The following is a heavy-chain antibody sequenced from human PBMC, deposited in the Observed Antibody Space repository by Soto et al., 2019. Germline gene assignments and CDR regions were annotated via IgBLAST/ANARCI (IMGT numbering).Heavy chain of an antibody. D-gene: IGHD4-4*01. CDR3: ARRPRYSNYVDY. V-gene: IGHV2-5*01. CDR1: GFSLSTDGVG. Sequence: QITLKESGPTLVKPTQTLTLTCTFSGFSLSTDGVGVGWIRQPPGKALEWLALIYWNDDKRYSPFLKSRLTIAKDTSKNQVVLTKTNVDPADTATYYCARRPRYSNYVDYWGQGTLVTVSS. J-gene: IGHJ4*02. CDR2: IYWNDDK.